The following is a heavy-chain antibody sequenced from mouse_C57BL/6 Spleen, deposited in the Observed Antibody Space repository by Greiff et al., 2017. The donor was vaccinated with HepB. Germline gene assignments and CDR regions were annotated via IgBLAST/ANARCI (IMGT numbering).Heavy chain of an antibody. Sequence: EVKVEESGGGLVKPGGSLKLSCAASGFTFSDYGMHWVRQAPEKGLEWVAYISSGSSTIYYADTVKGRFTISRDNAKNTLFLQMTSLRSEDTAMYYCARPYDYDDYYAMDYWGQGTSVTVSS. CDR3: ARPYDYDDYYAMDY. D-gene: IGHD2-4*01. J-gene: IGHJ4*01. CDR1: GFTFSDYG. V-gene: IGHV5-17*01. CDR2: ISSGSSTI.